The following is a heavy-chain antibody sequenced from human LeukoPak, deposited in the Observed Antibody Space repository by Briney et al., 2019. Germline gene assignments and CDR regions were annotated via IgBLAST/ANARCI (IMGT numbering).Heavy chain of an antibody. CDR1: GFTFARHA. CDR3: AREGVSCTSNSCSDYFDY. V-gene: IGHV3-23*01. D-gene: IGHD6-13*01. CDR2: ISGGGGST. J-gene: IGHJ4*02. Sequence: GGSLRLSCAGSGFTFARHALTWVRQAPGMGLEWVSTISGGGGSTHYADSVKGRFTISRDNSKDTVFLQMNNLRAEDTAIYYCAREGVSCTSNSCSDYFDYWGQGTLVTVSP.